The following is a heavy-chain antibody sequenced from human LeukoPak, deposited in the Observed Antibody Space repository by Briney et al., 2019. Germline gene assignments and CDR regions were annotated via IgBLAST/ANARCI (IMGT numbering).Heavy chain of an antibody. D-gene: IGHD2/OR15-2a*01. CDR3: ARARLAVHSTVWLDP. Sequence: ASVRVSCKTSDYNFPSYSFGWVRQAPGQGLEWMGWISAYNGNTQYAQNFQDRVTMTTDTSASTAYMELRSLRSDDTAIYYCARARLAVHSTVWLDPWGQGTLVTVSS. CDR1: DYNFPSYS. J-gene: IGHJ5*02. V-gene: IGHV1-18*01. CDR2: ISAYNGNT.